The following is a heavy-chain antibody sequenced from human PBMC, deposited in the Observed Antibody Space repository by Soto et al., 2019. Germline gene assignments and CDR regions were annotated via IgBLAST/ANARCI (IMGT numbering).Heavy chain of an antibody. CDR2: ISGTSNDI. J-gene: IGHJ6*02. CDR1: GFTFRSYS. Sequence: EVRLVESGGGLVKPGESLRLSCAACGFTFRSYSLNWVRQAPGKGLEWVSSISGTSNDIYYADSVKGRFIIYRDNARDSLYLQMYSLSAEDTAIYFCATSIAAHLGYYGMDVWGQGTTVTVSS. CDR3: ATSIAAHLGYYGMDV. V-gene: IGHV3-21*01. D-gene: IGHD6-6*01.